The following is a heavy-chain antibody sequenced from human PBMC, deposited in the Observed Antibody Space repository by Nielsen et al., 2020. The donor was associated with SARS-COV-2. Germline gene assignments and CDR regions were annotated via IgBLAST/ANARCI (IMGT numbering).Heavy chain of an antibody. CDR2: IIPIFGTA. D-gene: IGHD3-10*01. CDR1: GGTFSSYA. CDR3: ARHRGRFGELVAYYYYGMDV. Sequence: SVKVSCKASGGTFSSYAISWVRQAPGQGLEWMGGIIPIFGTANYAQKFQGRVTITADKSTSTAYMKLSSLRSEDTAVYYCARHRGRFGELVAYYYYGMDVWGQGTTVTVSS. V-gene: IGHV1-69*06. J-gene: IGHJ6*02.